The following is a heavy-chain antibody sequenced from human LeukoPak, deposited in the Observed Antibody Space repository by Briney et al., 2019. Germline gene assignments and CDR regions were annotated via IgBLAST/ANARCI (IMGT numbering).Heavy chain of an antibody. J-gene: IGHJ4*02. CDR2: IYTSGST. Sequence: PETLSLTCTVSRGSISSYYWSWIRQPARTGLEYIGRIYTSGSTNYHPSLKSRVTMSVDTSTKQFSMKLSSVTAADTAVYYCASQLLSGSYSPSPFDYWGQGTLVTVSS. V-gene: IGHV4-4*07. D-gene: IGHD3-10*01. CDR3: ASQLLSGSYSPSPFDY. CDR1: RGSISSYY.